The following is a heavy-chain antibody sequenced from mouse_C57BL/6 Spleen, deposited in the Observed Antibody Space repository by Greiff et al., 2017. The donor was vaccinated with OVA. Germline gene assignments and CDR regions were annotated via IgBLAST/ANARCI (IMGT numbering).Heavy chain of an antibody. CDR3: ARHRVYYGNFVWYFDV. D-gene: IGHD2-1*01. J-gene: IGHJ1*03. CDR2: ISGGGGNT. CDR1: GFTFSSYT. V-gene: IGHV5-9*01. Sequence: EVQLVESGGGLVKPGGSLKLSCAASGFTFSSYTMSWVRQTPEKRLEWVATISGGGGNTYYPDSVKGRVTISRDNAKNTLYLQMSSLRSEDTALYYCARHRVYYGNFVWYFDVWGTGTTVTVSS.